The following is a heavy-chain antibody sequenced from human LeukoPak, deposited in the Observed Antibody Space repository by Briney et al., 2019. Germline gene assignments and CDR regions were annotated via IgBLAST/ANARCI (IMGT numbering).Heavy chain of an antibody. V-gene: IGHV3-64D*06. J-gene: IGHJ2*01. CDR3: VRAASEGATRVVWFLDI. D-gene: IGHD2-15*01. CDR2: LRGNGGIT. CDR1: GFPVSAFA. Sequence: GGSLRLSCSGSGFPVSAFAMHWVRQAPGQGLEYVAALRGNGGITYYANSVKGRFTISTDNSKNTLTLQMTDLRLEDTAVCYCVRAASEGATRVVWFLDIWGRGTVVTVSS.